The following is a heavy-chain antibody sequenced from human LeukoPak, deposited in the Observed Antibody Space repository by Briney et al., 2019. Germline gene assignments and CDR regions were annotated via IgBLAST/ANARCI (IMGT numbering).Heavy chain of an antibody. Sequence: SVKVSCKASGGTFSSYTISWVRQAPGQGLEWMGRIIPILGIANYAQKFQGRVTITADKSTSTAYMELSSLRSEDTAVYYCARAIEAYCGGDCYAFDYWGQGNLVTVSS. CDR2: IIPILGIA. CDR3: ARAIEAYCGGDCYAFDY. CDR1: GGTFSSYT. J-gene: IGHJ4*02. V-gene: IGHV1-69*02. D-gene: IGHD2-21*02.